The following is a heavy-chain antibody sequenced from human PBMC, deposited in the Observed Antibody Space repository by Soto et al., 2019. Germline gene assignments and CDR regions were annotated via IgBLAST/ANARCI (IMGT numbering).Heavy chain of an antibody. CDR1: GFTFSDYY. D-gene: IGHD2-15*01. V-gene: IGHV3-11*05. Sequence: GGSLRLSCAASGFTFSDYYMSWIRQAPGKGLEWVSYISSSSSYTNYADSVKGRFTISRDNAKNSLYLQMNSLRAEDTAVYYCARDLQVEMARSLLLDYWGQGTLVTVSS. CDR2: ISSSSSYT. J-gene: IGHJ4*02. CDR3: ARDLQVEMARSLLLDY.